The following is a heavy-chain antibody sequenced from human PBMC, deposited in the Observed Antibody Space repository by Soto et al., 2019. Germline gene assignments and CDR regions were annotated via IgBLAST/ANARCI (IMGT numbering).Heavy chain of an antibody. D-gene: IGHD3-10*01. CDR1: GFSFSHYW. J-gene: IGHJ4*02. CDR3: ADSWLPTSY. Sequence: LRLSCAVSGFSFSHYWMHWVRQAPGKGLVWVSRISPDGRTTTYADSVKGRFTISRDNAKSTLYLQMNSLTVEDGAVYYCADSWLPTSYWGPGTLVTVSS. CDR2: ISPDGRTT. V-gene: IGHV3-74*01.